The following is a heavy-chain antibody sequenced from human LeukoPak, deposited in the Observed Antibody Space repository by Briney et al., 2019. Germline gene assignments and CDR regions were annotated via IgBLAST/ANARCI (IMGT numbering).Heavy chain of an antibody. CDR3: AGDSSNWNIDY. J-gene: IGHJ4*02. CDR2: ISSSSYI. CDR1: GFTFSSYS. Sequence: GGSLRLSCAASGFTFSSYSMNWVRQAPGKGLDWVSSISSSSYIYYADSVKGRFTISRDNAKNSLYLQMNSLRVEDTAVYYCAGDSSNWNIDYWGQGTPVTVSS. D-gene: IGHD6-13*01. V-gene: IGHV3-21*01.